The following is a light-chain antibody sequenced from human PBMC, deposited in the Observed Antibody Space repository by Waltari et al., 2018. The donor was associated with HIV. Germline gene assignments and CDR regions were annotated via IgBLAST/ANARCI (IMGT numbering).Light chain of an antibody. CDR2: TDV. J-gene: IGLJ3*02. Sequence: QSVLTQPPSASGTPGQRVTISCSGSSSNIGRNSVSWFQQLPGTAPKLLIYTDVLRPLGVPARVSGSKSGTAGSLAISGLQSDDEADYYGATWDDSLDGWLLGGGTKLTVL. CDR3: ATWDDSLDGWL. V-gene: IGLV1-44*01. CDR1: SSNIGRNS.